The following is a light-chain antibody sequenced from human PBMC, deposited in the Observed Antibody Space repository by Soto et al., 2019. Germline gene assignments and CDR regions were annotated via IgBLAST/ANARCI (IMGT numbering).Light chain of an antibody. CDR2: DAS. J-gene: IGKJ1*01. CDR3: LQYGSSSWT. CDR1: QSLSSKY. V-gene: IGKV3-20*01. Sequence: EIVLTQSPGTLSLSPGERATLSCGASQSLSSKYLAWYRQKPGQAPRLLIYDASSRATGIPDRFSGSGSGKDFTLTISRLEAEDFAVYYCLQYGSSSWTFGQGTQVEIK.